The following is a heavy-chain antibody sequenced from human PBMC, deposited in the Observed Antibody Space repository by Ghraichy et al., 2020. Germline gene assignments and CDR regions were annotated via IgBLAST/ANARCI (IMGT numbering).Heavy chain of an antibody. V-gene: IGHV1-2*02. CDR3: ARDPPVAATFCDY. J-gene: IGHJ4*02. CDR1: GYTFTGCY. D-gene: IGHD2-15*01. CDR2: INPNSGGT. Sequence: ASVKVSCKASGYTFTGCYMHWVRQAPGQGLEWMGWINPNSGGTNYAQKFQGRVTMTRDTSISTVYVELSSLRSDDTAVYYCARDPPVAATFCDYWGQGTLVTVSS.